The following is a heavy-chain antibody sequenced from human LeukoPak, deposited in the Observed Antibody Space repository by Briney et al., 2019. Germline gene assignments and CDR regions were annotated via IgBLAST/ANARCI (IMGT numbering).Heavy chain of an antibody. CDR3: ARVVNYYGSGRGWYFDL. V-gene: IGHV4-31*03. CDR2: IYYSGST. J-gene: IGHJ2*01. CDR1: GGSLSSGGYY. D-gene: IGHD3-10*01. Sequence: SETLSLTCTVSGGSLSSGGYYWGWLRQHPGRGRERIGYIYYSGSTYYNPSLKSRVTISIDTSKNQFSLKLSSVTAADTAVYYCARVVNYYGSGRGWYFDLWGRGTLVTVSS.